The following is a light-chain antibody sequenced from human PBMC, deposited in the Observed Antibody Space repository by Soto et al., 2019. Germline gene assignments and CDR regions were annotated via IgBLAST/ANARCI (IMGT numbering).Light chain of an antibody. CDR2: YDS. V-gene: IGLV3-21*04. CDR3: QVWDSSSDHV. J-gene: IGLJ6*01. Sequence: SYELTQPPSVSVAPGKTARITCGGNNIGSKSVHWYQQKPGQAPVLVIYYDSDRPSGIPERFSGSNSGNTATLTISRVEAGDEADYYCQVWDSSSDHVFGSGTQLTVL. CDR1: NIGSKS.